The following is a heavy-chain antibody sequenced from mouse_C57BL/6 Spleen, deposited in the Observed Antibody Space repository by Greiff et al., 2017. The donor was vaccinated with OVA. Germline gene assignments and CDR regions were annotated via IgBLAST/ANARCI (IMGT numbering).Heavy chain of an antibody. CDR1: GFTFSSYA. J-gene: IGHJ1*03. V-gene: IGHV5-4*01. Sequence: VQLKESGGGLVKPGGSLKLSCAASGFTFSSYAMSWVRQTPEKRLEWVATISGGGSYTYYPDNVKGRFTISRDNAKNNLYLQMSHLKSEDTAMYYCARGGLRPYFDVWGTGTTVTVSS. CDR2: ISGGGSYT. CDR3: ARGGLRPYFDV. D-gene: IGHD2-4*01.